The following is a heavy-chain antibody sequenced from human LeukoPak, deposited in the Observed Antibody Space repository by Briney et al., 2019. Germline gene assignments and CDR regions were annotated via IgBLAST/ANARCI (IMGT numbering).Heavy chain of an antibody. CDR2: INPKSGGT. Sequence: ASVKVSCKASGYTLTDYFMHWVRQAPGQGLEWMGCINPKSGGTKYRQKFQGRVTMTRDTSLNIAYMELSRLRSDDTAVYYCTRDPIGDLDFDNWGQGTLVTVSS. J-gene: IGHJ4*02. D-gene: IGHD3-10*01. CDR3: TRDPIGDLDFDN. CDR1: GYTLTDYF. V-gene: IGHV1-2*02.